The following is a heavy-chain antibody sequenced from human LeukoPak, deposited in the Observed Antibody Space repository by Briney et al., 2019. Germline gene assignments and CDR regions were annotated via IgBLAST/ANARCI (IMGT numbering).Heavy chain of an antibody. CDR1: RYSISSGSC. Sequence: PSETLSLTCTVSRYSISSGSCGGWIRQSRGKGLEWVRSIYHSGSTYYNPSLKSRVTISVDTSKNQFSLKMRSVTAADTAVYYCVRVNHCSSTSCWNWFDPWGQGTLVTVSS. D-gene: IGHD2-2*01. CDR2: IYHSGST. V-gene: IGHV4-38-2*02. CDR3: VRVNHCSSTSCWNWFDP. J-gene: IGHJ5*02.